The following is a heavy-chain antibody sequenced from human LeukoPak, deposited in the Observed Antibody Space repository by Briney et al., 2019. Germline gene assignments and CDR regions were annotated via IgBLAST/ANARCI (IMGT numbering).Heavy chain of an antibody. J-gene: IGHJ5*02. V-gene: IGHV4-38-2*01. CDR1: GYSISSGYY. D-gene: IGHD6-19*01. CDR3: ARRQWLISREMDWFDP. Sequence: PSETLSLTSAVSGYSISSGYYWVWIRQPPGKGLEWIGSIYHSGSTYYNPSLKSRVTISVDTSKNQFSLKLSSVTAADTAVYYCARRQWLISREMDWFDPWGQGTLVTVSS. CDR2: IYHSGST.